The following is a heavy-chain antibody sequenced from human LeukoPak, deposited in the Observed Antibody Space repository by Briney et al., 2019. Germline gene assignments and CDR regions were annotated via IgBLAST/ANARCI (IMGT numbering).Heavy chain of an antibody. D-gene: IGHD6-13*01. CDR1: GGTFSSYA. V-gene: IGHV1-69*13. CDR2: IIPIFGTA. Sequence: GASVKVSCKASGGTFSSYAISWVRQAPGQGLEWMGGIIPIFGTANYAQKFQGRVTVTADESTSTAYMELSSLRSEDTAVYYCARAKEGIAAAGTRTNYYYYIDVWGKGTTVTISS. J-gene: IGHJ6*03. CDR3: ARAKEGIAAAGTRTNYYYYIDV.